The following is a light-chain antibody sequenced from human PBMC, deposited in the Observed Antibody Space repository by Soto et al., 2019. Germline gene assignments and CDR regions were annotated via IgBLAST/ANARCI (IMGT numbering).Light chain of an antibody. CDR3: AAWDDSLSTWV. V-gene: IGLV1-47*01. J-gene: IGLJ3*02. CDR2: RNN. CDR1: SSNIGVNY. Sequence: QSVLTQPPSASGTPGQRVTISCSGSSSNIGVNYLYWYHQLPGTAPKLVIFRNNRLPSGVPDRLSGSKSGTSASLAISGLRSEDEGDYYCAAWDDSLSTWVFGGGTKVTVL.